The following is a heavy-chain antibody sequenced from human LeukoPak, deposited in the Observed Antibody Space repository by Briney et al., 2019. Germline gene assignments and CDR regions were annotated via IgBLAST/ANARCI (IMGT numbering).Heavy chain of an antibody. CDR1: GGSISSYY. CDR3: AKGGSDPGYYFDY. V-gene: IGHV4-59*12. Sequence: PSETLSLTCTVSGGSISSYYWSWVRQPPGKGLEWIGFIDYTGSANYNPSLKSRVTISRDNAKNSLYLQMNSLRAEDTAVYYCAKGGSDPGYYFDYWGQGTLVTVSS. J-gene: IGHJ4*02. CDR2: IDYTGSA.